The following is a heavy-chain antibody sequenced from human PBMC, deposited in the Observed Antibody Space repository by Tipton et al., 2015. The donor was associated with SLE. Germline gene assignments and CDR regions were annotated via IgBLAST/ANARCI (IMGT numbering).Heavy chain of an antibody. V-gene: IGHV4-34*01. Sequence: TLSLTCAVYGGSFSDYSWSWIRQPPGKGLEWIGEVNHGGSSNYNPSLQSRVTMSVDTSKNQFSLKLNSVTAADTAVYYCARRHYSGPFDSWGQGTLVTVSS. CDR3: ARRHYSGPFDS. CDR1: GGSFSDYS. CDR2: VNHGGSS. J-gene: IGHJ4*02. D-gene: IGHD5-12*01.